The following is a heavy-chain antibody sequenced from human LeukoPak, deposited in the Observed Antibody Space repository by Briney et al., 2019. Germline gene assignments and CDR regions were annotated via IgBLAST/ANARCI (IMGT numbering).Heavy chain of an antibody. CDR1: GFTFDDYA. CDR3: AKSALGDGLDAFDI. J-gene: IGHJ3*02. D-gene: IGHD2-21*02. V-gene: IGHV3-9*01. CDR2: ISWNSGSI. Sequence: GGSLRLSCAASGFTFDDYAMHWVRQAPGKGLEWVSGISWNSGSIGYADSVKGRFTISRDNAKNSLYLQMNSLRAEDTALYYCAKSALGDGLDAFDIWGQGTMVTVSS.